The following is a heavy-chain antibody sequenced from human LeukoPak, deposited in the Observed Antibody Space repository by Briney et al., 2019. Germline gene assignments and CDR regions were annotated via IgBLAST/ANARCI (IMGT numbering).Heavy chain of an antibody. V-gene: IGHV3-23*01. Sequence: GGSLRLSCAASGFTFSDFAMIWVRQPPGKGLEWVSSIFQGGGEIHYADSVRGRFTISRDNSRSTLFLQMNSLRAEDTAIYYCARGGPGRSLTIVPERTKYYMDVWGKGATVTVSS. J-gene: IGHJ6*03. D-gene: IGHD1-26*01. CDR2: IFQGGGEI. CDR1: GFTFSDFA. CDR3: ARGGPGRSLTIVPERTKYYMDV.